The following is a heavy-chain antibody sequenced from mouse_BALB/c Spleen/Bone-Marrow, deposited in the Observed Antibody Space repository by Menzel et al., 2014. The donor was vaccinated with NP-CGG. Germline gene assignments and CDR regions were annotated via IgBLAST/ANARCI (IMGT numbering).Heavy chain of an antibody. CDR3: ARAHYDYVLFDY. Sequence: VQGVESGPGLVAPSQSLSITCTVSGFSLNTYGLHWVRQPPGKGLEWLGVIWAGGSTNYNSALMSRLSISKDNSKSQVFLKMNSLQTDDTAMYYCARAHYDYVLFDYWGQGTTLTVSS. V-gene: IGHV2-9*02. J-gene: IGHJ2*01. CDR1: GFSLNTYG. CDR2: IWAGGST. D-gene: IGHD2-4*01.